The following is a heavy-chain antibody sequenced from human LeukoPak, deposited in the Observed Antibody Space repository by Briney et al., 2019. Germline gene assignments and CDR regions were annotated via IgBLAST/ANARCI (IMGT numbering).Heavy chain of an antibody. Sequence: RGGSLRLPWAASGFTFRSYGMHWVRQAPGKGLEGVAVIWYDGSKKYYADSVKGRFTISRDNSKNTPDRQMNSLRAEDTAGYYCVKGAGFILDWRGQATMLTVSS. CDR1: GFTFRSYG. V-gene: IGHV3-33*06. CDR2: IWYDGSKK. J-gene: IGHJ4*01. D-gene: IGHD3-9*01. CDR3: VKGAGFILDW.